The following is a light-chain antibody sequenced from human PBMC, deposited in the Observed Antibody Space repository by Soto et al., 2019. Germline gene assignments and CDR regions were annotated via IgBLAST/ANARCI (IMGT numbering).Light chain of an antibody. CDR1: SSDIGGHKN. J-gene: IGLJ2*01. V-gene: IGLV2-14*01. CDR2: EVS. Sequence: QSALTQPASVSGSPGQSITVSCTGTSSDIGGHKNVSWYQQHPGKVPKLIIYEVSNRPSGVSNRFSGSKSGTSASLAISGLRSEDEAHYYCAAWDDSLSGVFGGGTKLTVL. CDR3: AAWDDSLSGV.